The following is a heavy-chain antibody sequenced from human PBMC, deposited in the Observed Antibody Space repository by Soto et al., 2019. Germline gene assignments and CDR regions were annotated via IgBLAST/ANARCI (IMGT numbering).Heavy chain of an antibody. CDR1: GFTFSSYW. Sequence: PGGSLRLSCAASGFTFSSYWMHWVRQDPGKGLLWVSRINGDGRSTSYADSVKGRFTISRDNAKNTLYLQMNSLRAEDTAVYYCAREGDGYNFDNWGQGTLVTVSS. CDR3: AREGDGYNFDN. V-gene: IGHV3-74*01. CDR2: INGDGRST. J-gene: IGHJ4*02. D-gene: IGHD5-12*01.